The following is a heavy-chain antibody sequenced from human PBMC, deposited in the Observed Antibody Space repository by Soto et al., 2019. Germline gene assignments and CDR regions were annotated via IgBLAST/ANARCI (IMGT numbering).Heavy chain of an antibody. Sequence: GGSLRLSCAASGFPFSSYGMHWVRQAPGKGLDWVAVIWYDGSNKDYADSVKGRFNISRDNSKNTLYLQMNNLRADDTAVYYCASSINWGQGTLVTV. J-gene: IGHJ4*02. CDR3: ASSIN. CDR1: GFPFSSYG. V-gene: IGHV3-33*01. CDR2: IWYDGSNK.